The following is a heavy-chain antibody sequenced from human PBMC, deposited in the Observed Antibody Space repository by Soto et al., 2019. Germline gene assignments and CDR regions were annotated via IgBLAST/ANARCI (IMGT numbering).Heavy chain of an antibody. D-gene: IGHD1-26*01. CDR2: IYYSGRT. V-gene: IGHV4-31*03. J-gene: IGHJ4*02. CDR1: GGSISSGGYY. CDR3: ERPYSGSDPGY. Sequence: KPSETLSLTCTVSGGSISSGGYYWSWIRQHTGKGLVWIGYIYYSGRTYYNPSLKSRVTISVDTCKKQFSLKLSSVTAAATAVFFWERPYSGSDPGYWGQGSLVTVSS.